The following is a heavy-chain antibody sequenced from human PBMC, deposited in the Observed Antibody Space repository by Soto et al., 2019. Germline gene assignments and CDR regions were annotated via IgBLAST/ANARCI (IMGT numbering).Heavy chain of an antibody. CDR1: GFTFSSYS. V-gene: IGHV3-21*01. Sequence: GSLRLSCAASGFTFSSYSMNWVRQAPGKGLEWVSSISSSSYIYYADSVKGRFTISRDNAKNSLYLQMNSLRAEDTAVYYCARWESGRSDAFDIWGQGTMVTVSS. CDR3: ARWESGRSDAFDI. D-gene: IGHD1-26*01. J-gene: IGHJ3*02. CDR2: ISSSSYI.